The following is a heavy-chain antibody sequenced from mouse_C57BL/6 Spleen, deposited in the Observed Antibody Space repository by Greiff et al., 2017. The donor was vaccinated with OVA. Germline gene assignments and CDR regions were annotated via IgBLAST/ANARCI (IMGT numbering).Heavy chain of an antibody. Sequence: EVQLQQSGPELVKPGASVKIPCKASGYTFTDYNMDWVKQSHGKSLEWIGDINPKNGGTIYNQKFKGKATLTVDKSSSTAYMELRSLTSEDTAVYYWGRRYYGSSDWYFDVWGTGTTVTVSS. CDR1: GYTFTDYN. J-gene: IGHJ1*03. D-gene: IGHD1-1*01. CDR2: INPKNGGT. CDR3: GRRYYGSSDWYFDV. V-gene: IGHV1-18*01.